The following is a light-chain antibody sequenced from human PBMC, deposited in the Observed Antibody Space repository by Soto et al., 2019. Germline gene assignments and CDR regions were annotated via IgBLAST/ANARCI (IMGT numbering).Light chain of an antibody. CDR2: DAS. Sequence: EIVMTQSPDTLSLSPGERATLSCRASQTVGSNLAWYQQKPGQAPRLLINDASTRATGIPARFSGSGSGTDFTLTISSLEPEDFAVYYCQQRSNWPPITFGQGTRLEIK. J-gene: IGKJ5*01. V-gene: IGKV3-11*01. CDR3: QQRSNWPPIT. CDR1: QTVGSN.